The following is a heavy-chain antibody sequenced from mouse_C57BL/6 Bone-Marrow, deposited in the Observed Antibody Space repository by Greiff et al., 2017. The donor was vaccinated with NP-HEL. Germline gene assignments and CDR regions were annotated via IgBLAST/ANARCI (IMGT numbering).Heavy chain of an antibody. CDR2: IWTGGGT. CDR1: GFSLTSYA. V-gene: IGHV2-9-1*01. J-gene: IGHJ1*03. Sequence: VKLMESGPGLVAPSQSLSITCTVSGFSLTSYAISWVRQPPGKGLEWLGVIWTGGGTNYNSALKSRLSISKDNSKSQVFLKMNSLQTDDTARYYCARKEVITTVVATDWYFDVRGTGTTVTVSS. CDR3: ARKEVITTVVATDWYFDV. D-gene: IGHD1-1*01.